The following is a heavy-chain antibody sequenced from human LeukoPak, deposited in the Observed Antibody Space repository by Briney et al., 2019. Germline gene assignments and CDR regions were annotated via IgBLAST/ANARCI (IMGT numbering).Heavy chain of an antibody. V-gene: IGHV1-69*13. CDR1: GGTFSSYA. CDR2: IIPIFGTA. CDR3: ARTYGGNLSTGRYYFDY. Sequence: SVKVSCKASGGTFSSYAISWVRQAPGQGLEWMGGIIPIFGTANYAQKFQGRVTITADESTSTAYMELSSLRSEDTAVYYCARTYGGNLSTGRYYFDYWGQGTLVTVSS. J-gene: IGHJ4*02. D-gene: IGHD4-23*01.